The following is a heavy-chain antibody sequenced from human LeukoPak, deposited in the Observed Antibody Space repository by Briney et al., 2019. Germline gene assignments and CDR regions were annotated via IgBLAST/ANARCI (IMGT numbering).Heavy chain of an antibody. D-gene: IGHD4-11*01. Sequence: SETLSLTCTVSGGSISSYYWSWIRQPPGKGLEWIGYIYCSGSTNYNPSLKSRVTISVDTSKNQFSLKLSSVTAADTAVYYCARHGALHDYSNYYYGMDVWGQGTTVTVSS. CDR3: ARHGALHDYSNYYYGMDV. CDR2: IYCSGST. J-gene: IGHJ6*02. CDR1: GGSISSYY. V-gene: IGHV4-59*08.